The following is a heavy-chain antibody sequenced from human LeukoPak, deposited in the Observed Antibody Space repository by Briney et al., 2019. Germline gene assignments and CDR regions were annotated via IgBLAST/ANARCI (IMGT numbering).Heavy chain of an antibody. CDR3: ARVGNSSSSVNWFDP. CDR1: GGSVNSGAYY. V-gene: IGHV4-61*08. J-gene: IGHJ5*02. Sequence: SETLSLTCTVSGGSVNSGAYYWTWIRQHPGKGLEWIGEINHSGSTNYNPSLKSRVTISVDTSKNQFSLKLSSVTAADTAVYYCARVGNSSSSVNWFDPWGQGTLVTVSS. D-gene: IGHD6-6*01. CDR2: INHSGST.